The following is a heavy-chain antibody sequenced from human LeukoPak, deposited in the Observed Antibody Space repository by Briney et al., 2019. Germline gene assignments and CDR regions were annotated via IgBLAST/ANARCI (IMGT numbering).Heavy chain of an antibody. CDR2: ISGSGGST. Sequence: PGGSLRLSCAASGFTFSSYAMSWVRQAPGKGLEWVSAISGSGGSTYYADSVKGRFTISRDNSKNTLYLQMNSLRAEDTAVYYCAKIIREYSYRTHFDYWGQGTLVTVSS. CDR1: GFTFSSYA. CDR3: AKIIREYSYRTHFDY. J-gene: IGHJ4*02. V-gene: IGHV3-23*01. D-gene: IGHD5-18*01.